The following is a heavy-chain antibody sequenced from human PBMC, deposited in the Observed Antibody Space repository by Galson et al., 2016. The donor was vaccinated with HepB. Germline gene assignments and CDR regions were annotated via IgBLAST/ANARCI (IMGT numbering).Heavy chain of an antibody. CDR2: ISGSADST. V-gene: IGHV3-23*01. D-gene: IGHD3-10*01. J-gene: IGHJ3*02. Sequence: SLRLSCAASGFTFSSYAMSWVRQAPGKGLEWVSTISGSADSTYYADSVKGRFSISRDKSRNTLYVQMNSLGAEDTAIYYCAKMKYNGSGSLSTFDIWGPGTMVTVSS. CDR3: AKMKYNGSGSLSTFDI. CDR1: GFTFSSYA.